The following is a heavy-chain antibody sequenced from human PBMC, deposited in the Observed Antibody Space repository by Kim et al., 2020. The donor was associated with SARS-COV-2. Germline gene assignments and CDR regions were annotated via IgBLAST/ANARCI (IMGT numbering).Heavy chain of an antibody. CDR2: ISTSSFYI. CDR1: GFTFSNYS. V-gene: IGHV3-21*01. J-gene: IGHJ6*02. Sequence: GGSLRLSCAASGFTFSNYSMTWFRLAPGKGLVWVSSISTSSFYIYYADSVKGRFTISRDNAKNSLYLQMNSLRAEDTAVYYCARGVAWNDGADVWGQGTTVTVSS. D-gene: IGHD1-1*01. CDR3: ARGVAWNDGADV.